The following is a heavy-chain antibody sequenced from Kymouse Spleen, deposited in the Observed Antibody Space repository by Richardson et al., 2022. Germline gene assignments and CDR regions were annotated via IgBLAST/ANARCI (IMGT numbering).Heavy chain of an antibody. D-gene: IGHD3-10*01,IGHD3-16*02,IGHD3-3*01. CDR3: ARQGEWPGYYYYGMDV. CDR1: GGSISSSSYY. V-gene: IGHV4-39*01. J-gene: IGHJ6*02. CDR2: IYYSGST. Sequence: QLQLQESGPGLVKPSETLSLTCTVSGGSISSSSYYWGWIRQPPGKGLEWIGSIYYSGSTYYNPSLKSRVTISVDTSKNQFSLKLSSVTAADTAVYYCARQGEWPGYYYYGMDVWGQGTTVTVSS.